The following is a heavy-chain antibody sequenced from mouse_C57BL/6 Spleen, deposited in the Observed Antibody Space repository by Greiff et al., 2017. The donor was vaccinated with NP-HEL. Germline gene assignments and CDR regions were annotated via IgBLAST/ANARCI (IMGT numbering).Heavy chain of an antibody. CDR3: ARESAYYSNYWYFDV. CDR2: IYPGSGST. CDR1: GYTFTSYW. V-gene: IGHV1-55*01. J-gene: IGHJ1*03. D-gene: IGHD2-5*01. Sequence: QVQLQQPGAELVKPGASVKMSCKASGYTFTSYWITWVKQRPGQGLEWIGDIYPGSGSTNYNEKFKSKATLTVDTSSSTAYMQLSSLTSEDSAVYYCARESAYYSNYWYFDVWGTGTTVTVSS.